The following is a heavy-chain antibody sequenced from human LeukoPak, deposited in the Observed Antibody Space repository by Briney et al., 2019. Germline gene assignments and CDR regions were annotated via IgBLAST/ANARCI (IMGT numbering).Heavy chain of an antibody. Sequence: PSETLSLTCTVSGGSISGYYWSWIRQSAGKGLEWLGRVYPSGSTNYTPSLKSRVTISMDTSTNQFSLKLTSVTAADTAVYYCARDGRQRITMDTGALDIWGQGTMVTVSS. V-gene: IGHV4-4*07. CDR2: VYPSGST. D-gene: IGHD3-10*01. J-gene: IGHJ3*02. CDR1: GGSISGYY. CDR3: ARDGRQRITMDTGALDI.